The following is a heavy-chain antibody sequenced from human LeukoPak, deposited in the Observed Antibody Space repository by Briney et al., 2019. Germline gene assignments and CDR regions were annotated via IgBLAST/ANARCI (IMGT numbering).Heavy chain of an antibody. J-gene: IGHJ6*04. V-gene: IGHV1-69*06. CDR2: IIPIFGTA. CDR3: ARDVLLWFGESYYYYGMDV. Sequence: SVKVSCKASGGTFSSYAISWVRQAPGQGLEWMGGIIPIFGTANYAQKFQGRVTITADKSTSTAYMELSSLRSEDTAVYYCARDVLLWFGESYYYYGMDVWGKGTTATVSS. CDR1: GGTFSSYA. D-gene: IGHD3-10*01.